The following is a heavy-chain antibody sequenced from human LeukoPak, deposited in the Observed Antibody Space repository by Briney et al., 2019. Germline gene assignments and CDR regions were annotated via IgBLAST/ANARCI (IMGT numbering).Heavy chain of an antibody. J-gene: IGHJ6*02. CDR1: RFTFSSYG. D-gene: IGHD3-3*01. CDR3: ARGHPYYDFWSGYRPNGMDV. V-gene: IGHV3-48*04. Sequence: GGSLRLSCAASRFTFSSYGMNWVRQAPGKGLEWVSYISDSTSSKYYADSVKGRFTISRDNAKNSLYLQMNSLRAEDTAVYYCARGHPYYDFWSGYRPNGMDVWGQGTTVTVSS. CDR2: ISDSTSSK.